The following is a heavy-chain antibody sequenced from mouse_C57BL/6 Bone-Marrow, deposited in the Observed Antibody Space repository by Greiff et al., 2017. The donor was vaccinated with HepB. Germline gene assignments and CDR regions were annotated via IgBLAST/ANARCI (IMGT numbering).Heavy chain of an antibody. CDR2: IDPSDSYT. V-gene: IGHV1-50*01. J-gene: IGHJ2*01. CDR1: GYTFTSYW. CDR3: ARGGRGND. D-gene: IGHD3-3*01. Sequence: QVQLQQPGAELVKPGASVKLSCKASGYTFTSYWMQWVKQRPGQGLEWIGEIDPSDSYTNYNQKFKGKATLTEDTSSSTAYMQLSSLTSEDSAVYYCARGGRGNDWGKGTTLTVSS.